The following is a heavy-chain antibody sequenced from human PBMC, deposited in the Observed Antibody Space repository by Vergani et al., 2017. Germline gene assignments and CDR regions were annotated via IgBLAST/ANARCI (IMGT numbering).Heavy chain of an antibody. CDR2: INHSGST. CDR1: GGSFSGYY. V-gene: IGHV4-34*01. J-gene: IGHJ6*02. CDR3: ARYQDPGWGYYYYYYGMDV. Sequence: QVQLQQWGAGLLKPSETLSLTCAVYGGSFSGYYWSWIRQPPGKGLEWIGEINHSGSTNYNPSLKSRVTISVDTSKNQFSLKLSSVTAADTAVYYCARYQDPGWGYYYYYYGMDVWGQGTTVTVSS. D-gene: IGHD2-2*01.